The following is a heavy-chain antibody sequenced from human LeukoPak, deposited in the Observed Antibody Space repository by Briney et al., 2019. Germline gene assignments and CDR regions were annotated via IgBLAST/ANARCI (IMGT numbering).Heavy chain of an antibody. CDR2: IESNPAGGTA. D-gene: IGHD3-3*01. J-gene: IGHJ4*02. CDR1: GFTFSSHV. Sequence: GGSLRLSCTASGFTFSSHVMNWVRQAPGMRLEWVGRIESNPAGGTADYAAPMKGRFTISREDSKNTLYLQVNSLKTEDTAVYYCTTLSHDVHYWGQGTLVTVSS. V-gene: IGHV3-15*04. CDR3: TTLSHDVHY.